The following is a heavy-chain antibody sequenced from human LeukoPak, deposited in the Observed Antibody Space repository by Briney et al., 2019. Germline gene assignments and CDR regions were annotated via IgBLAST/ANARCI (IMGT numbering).Heavy chain of an antibody. D-gene: IGHD3-9*01. Sequence: LEALSLTCTGSGGSISSYYWSWIRQPPGRGLEGMGFIYYSGRTNYNPSLMSRVTISVDTCKNQCSLKLSSVPAADTAVYYCARRGDFDWLPFDYWGQAPLATLSS. V-gene: IGHV4-59*12. CDR1: GGSISSYY. CDR3: ARRGDFDWLPFDY. CDR2: IYYSGRT. J-gene: IGHJ4*02.